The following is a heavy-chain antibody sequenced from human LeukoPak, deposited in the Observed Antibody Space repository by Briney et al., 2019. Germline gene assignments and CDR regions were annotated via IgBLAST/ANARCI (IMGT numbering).Heavy chain of an antibody. J-gene: IGHJ4*02. D-gene: IGHD3-10*01. V-gene: IGHV3-48*01. CDR1: GFTFSTHS. CDR3: ARSISMLRGAPKTFDY. Sequence: PAGGSLRLSCAASGFTFSTHSMNWVRQAPGKGLEWVSYITSSSSSINYADSVQGRFTTSRDNAKNSLYLQMNSLRAEDTAVYYCARSISMLRGAPKTFDYWGQGTLVTVSS. CDR2: ITSSSSSI.